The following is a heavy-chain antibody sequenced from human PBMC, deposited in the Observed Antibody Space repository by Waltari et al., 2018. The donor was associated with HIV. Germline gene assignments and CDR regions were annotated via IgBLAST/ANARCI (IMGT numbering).Heavy chain of an antibody. CDR3: AHSNGYIGSGYYSYAMDV. CDR1: GFSLTTSGLG. Sequence: QITLKESGPTLVKPTQTLTLTCPFSGFSLTTSGLGVNWIRQPPGKALEWLALIYWDDDKRYSPSLKTRLTIAKDTSKNQVVLTLTNLDPVDTGTYYCAHSNGYIGSGYYSYAMDVWGQGTTVTVSS. V-gene: IGHV2-5*02. D-gene: IGHD3-10*01. CDR2: IYWDDDK. J-gene: IGHJ6*02.